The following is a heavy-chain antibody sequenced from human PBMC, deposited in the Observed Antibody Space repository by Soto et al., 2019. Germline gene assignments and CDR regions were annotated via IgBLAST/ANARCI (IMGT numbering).Heavy chain of an antibody. J-gene: IGHJ5*02. V-gene: IGHV1-24*01. Sequence: ASVKVSFKVSGYTLTELSMHWVRQAPGKGLEWMGGFDPEDGETIYAQKFQGRVTMTEDTSTDTAYMELSSLRSEDTAVYYCATEYCTNGVCFNWFGPWGQGTLVTVSS. CDR1: GYTLTELS. D-gene: IGHD2-8*01. CDR3: ATEYCTNGVCFNWFGP. CDR2: FDPEDGET.